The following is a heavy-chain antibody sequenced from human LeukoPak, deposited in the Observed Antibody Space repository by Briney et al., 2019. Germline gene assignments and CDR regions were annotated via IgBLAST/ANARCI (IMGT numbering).Heavy chain of an antibody. J-gene: IGHJ4*02. CDR2: ISSSGSTI. D-gene: IGHD3-22*01. CDR1: GFTFSDYY. Sequence: GGSLRLSCAASGFTFSDYYMSWIRQAPGKGLEWDSYISSSGSTIYYADSVKGRFTISRDNSKNTLYLQMNSLRAEDTAVYYCAKAPEGYSDSSGYPIDYWGQGTLVTVSS. V-gene: IGHV3-11*01. CDR3: AKAPEGYSDSSGYPIDY.